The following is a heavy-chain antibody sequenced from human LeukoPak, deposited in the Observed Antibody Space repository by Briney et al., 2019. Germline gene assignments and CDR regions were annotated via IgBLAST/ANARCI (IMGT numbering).Heavy chain of an antibody. J-gene: IGHJ4*02. Sequence: GASVKVSCKTSGFTFTGYYMHWVRQAPGQGLEWMGWINLNSGGTNYAQKFQGRVTMTRDTSISTAYMELSSLTSDDTAVYFCARARVTTNTPYFDYWGQGTLVTVSS. CDR3: ARARVTTNTPYFDY. CDR2: INLNSGGT. V-gene: IGHV1-2*02. D-gene: IGHD4-17*01. CDR1: GFTFTGYY.